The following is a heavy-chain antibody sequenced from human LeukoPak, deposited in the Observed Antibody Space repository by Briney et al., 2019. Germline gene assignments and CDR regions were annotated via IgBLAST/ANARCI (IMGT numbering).Heavy chain of an antibody. CDR2: ISDSGST. CDR1: GAPMNGHY. V-gene: IGHV4-59*11. J-gene: IGHJ5*02. Sequence: PSETLSLTCNVSGAPMNGHYWTWIRLSPGKGLEWIGYISDSGSTSYNPSLKSRVIMALEASKTEFSLRLNSVTVADTAVYYCARVFRGAVTSNWFDPWGQGTLVTVSS. D-gene: IGHD3-3*01. CDR3: ARVFRGAVTSNWFDP.